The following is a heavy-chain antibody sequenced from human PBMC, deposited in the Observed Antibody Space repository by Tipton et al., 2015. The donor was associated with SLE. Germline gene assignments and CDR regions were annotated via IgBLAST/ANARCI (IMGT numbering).Heavy chain of an antibody. V-gene: IGHV4-61*09. D-gene: IGHD6-13*01. CDR1: GFSISSANYY. J-gene: IGHJ4*02. Sequence: TLSLTCTVSGFSISSANYYWTWIRQPAGKGLQWIGHIQTSGSTNYNPALKSRGTISVDTSKNQFSLKLTSVTAADTAVYYCARHVIPDISWTTIDYWGQGTLVNVSS. CDR3: ARHVIPDISWTTIDY. CDR2: IQTSGST.